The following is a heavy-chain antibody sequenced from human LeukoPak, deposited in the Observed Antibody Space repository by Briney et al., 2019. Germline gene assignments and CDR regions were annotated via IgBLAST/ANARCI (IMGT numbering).Heavy chain of an antibody. CDR3: ARDTAYYYDSSGYPYYYYYYMDV. D-gene: IGHD3-22*01. Sequence: GGSLRLSCAASGFTFSSYSMNWVRQAPGKGLEWVADIKQDGSEKYYVDSVKGRFTISRDNAKNSLYLQMNSLRAEDTAVYYCARDTAYYYDSSGYPYYYYYYMDVWGKGTTVTVSS. V-gene: IGHV3-7*01. CDR1: GFTFSSYS. CDR2: IKQDGSEK. J-gene: IGHJ6*03.